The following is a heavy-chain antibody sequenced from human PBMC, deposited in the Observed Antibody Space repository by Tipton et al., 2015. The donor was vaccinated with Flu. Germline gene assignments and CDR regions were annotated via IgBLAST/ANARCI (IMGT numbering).Heavy chain of an antibody. D-gene: IGHD5-18*01. CDR3: AREGGYSYGFATYGMDV. V-gene: IGHV1-69*01. Sequence: QLVQSGAEVKKPGSSVKVSCKASGGTFSSYAISWVRQAPGQGLEWMGGIIPILGIANYAQKFQGRVTITADESTSTAYMELSSLRSEDTAVYYCAREGGYSYGFATYGMDVWGQGTTVTVPS. J-gene: IGHJ6*02. CDR2: IIPILGIA. CDR1: GGTFSSYA.